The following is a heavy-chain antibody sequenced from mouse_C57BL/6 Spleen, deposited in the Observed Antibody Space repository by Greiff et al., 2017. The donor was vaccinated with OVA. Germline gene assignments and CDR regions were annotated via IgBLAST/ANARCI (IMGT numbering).Heavy chain of an antibody. CDR2: IYPGSGST. J-gene: IGHJ2*01. CDR1: GYTFTSYW. D-gene: IGHD1-1*01. V-gene: IGHV1-55*01. Sequence: QVQLQQPGAELVKPGASVKMSCKASGYTFTSYWITWVKQRPGQGLEWIGDIYPGSGSTNYNEKFKSKATLTVETSSSTAYMQLSSLTSEDSAVYYCAAPNYYGSSYDYWGQGTTLTVSS. CDR3: AAPNYYGSSYDY.